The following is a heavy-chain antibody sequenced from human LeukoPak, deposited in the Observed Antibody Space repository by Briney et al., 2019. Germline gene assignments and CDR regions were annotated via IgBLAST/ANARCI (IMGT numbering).Heavy chain of an antibody. V-gene: IGHV3-64*01. CDR1: GFTFSSYA. J-gene: IGHJ4*02. CDR3: ARDSGYDFWSGYHVDY. D-gene: IGHD3-3*01. CDR2: ISSNGGST. Sequence: GGSLRLSCAASGFTFSSYAMSWARQAPGKGLEYVSAISSNGGSTYYANSVKGRFTISRDNSKNTLYLQMGSLRAEDMAVYYCARDSGYDFWSGYHVDYWGQGTLVTVSS.